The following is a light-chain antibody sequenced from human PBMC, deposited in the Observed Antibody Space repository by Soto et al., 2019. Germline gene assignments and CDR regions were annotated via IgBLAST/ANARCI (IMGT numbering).Light chain of an antibody. CDR3: QSYDSSLSTYV. Sequence: QSVLTQPPSVSGAPGQRVTISCTGSSSNIGAGYDVHWYQQLPGTAPKLLIYGNSNRPSGVPDRFSGSKSGTSVSLAITGLQAEDEAEYYCQSYDSSLSTYVFGTGTKLTVL. V-gene: IGLV1-40*01. CDR2: GNS. J-gene: IGLJ1*01. CDR1: SSNIGAGYD.